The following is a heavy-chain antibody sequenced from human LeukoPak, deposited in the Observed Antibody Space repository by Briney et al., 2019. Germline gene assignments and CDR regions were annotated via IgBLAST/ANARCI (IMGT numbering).Heavy chain of an antibody. V-gene: IGHV4-61*01. CDR3: ARDRPGGSSLDY. CDR1: GGSVSGRSYY. CDR2: IYSSGST. J-gene: IGHJ4*02. D-gene: IGHD6-13*01. Sequence: PSETLSLTCSVSGGSVSGRSYYWGWIRQPPGKGLEWIGYIYSSGSTNYNPSLKSRVTISIDTSKNQYSLKLSSVTAADTAVYYCARDRPGGSSLDYWGQGTLVTVSS.